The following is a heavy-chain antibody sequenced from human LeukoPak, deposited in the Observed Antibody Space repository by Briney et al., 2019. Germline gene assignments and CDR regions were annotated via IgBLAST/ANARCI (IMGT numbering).Heavy chain of an antibody. Sequence: GASVKVSCKASGGTFSSYAISWVRQAPGQGLEWMGGIIPIFGTANYAQKFQGRVTMTTDESTSTAYMELSSLRSEDTAVYYCARVKDYYYYYMDVWGKGTTVTVSS. CDR1: GGTFSSYA. V-gene: IGHV1-69*05. CDR3: ARVKDYYYYYMDV. J-gene: IGHJ6*03. CDR2: IIPIFGTA.